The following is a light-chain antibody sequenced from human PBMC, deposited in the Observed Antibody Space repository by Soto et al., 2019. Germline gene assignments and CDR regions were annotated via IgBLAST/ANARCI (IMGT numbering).Light chain of an antibody. Sequence: QSALTQPASVSGSPGQSITISCTGTSSDVGSYNLVSWYQQHPGKAPKLMIYEGSKRPSGVSNRFSGSKSGNTASLTISGLQAEDEADYYCCSYAGRLVVFGGGTKLTVL. CDR1: SSDVGSYNL. V-gene: IGLV2-23*01. J-gene: IGLJ2*01. CDR2: EGS. CDR3: CSYAGRLVV.